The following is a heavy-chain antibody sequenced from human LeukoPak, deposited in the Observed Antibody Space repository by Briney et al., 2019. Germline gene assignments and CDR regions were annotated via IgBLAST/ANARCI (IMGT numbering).Heavy chain of an antibody. CDR2: ISSSSSYI. CDR3: AREYCSSTSCYSFDY. V-gene: IGHV3-21*01. CDR1: GFTFSSYS. Sequence: GGSLRLSCAASGFTFSSYSMNWVRQAPGKGLEWVSSISSSSSYIYYADSVKGRFTISRDNAKNSLYLQMNSLRAEDTAVYYCAREYCSSTSCYSFDYWGQGTLVTVSS. D-gene: IGHD2-2*01. J-gene: IGHJ4*02.